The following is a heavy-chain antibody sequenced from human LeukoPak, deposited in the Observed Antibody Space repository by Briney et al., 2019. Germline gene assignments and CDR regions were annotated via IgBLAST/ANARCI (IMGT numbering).Heavy chain of an antibody. CDR1: GGSIRSYY. V-gene: IGHV4-59*08. CDR3: ARHAAVEGSSGWSPLWWFDP. Sequence: PSETLSLTCTVSGGSIRSYYWGWIRQPPGKGLEWIGYMHHSGSTKHNPYLKSRVTISVDTSKSQFSLKLSSVTAADTAVYYCARHAAVEGSSGWSPLWWFDPWGQGTLVTVSS. CDR2: MHHSGST. J-gene: IGHJ5*02. D-gene: IGHD6-19*01.